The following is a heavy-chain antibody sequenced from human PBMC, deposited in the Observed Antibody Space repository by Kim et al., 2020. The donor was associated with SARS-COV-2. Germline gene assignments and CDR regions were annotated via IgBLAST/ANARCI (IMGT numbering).Heavy chain of an antibody. D-gene: IGHD5-12*01. CDR1: GFTFDDYA. V-gene: IGHV3-9*01. Sequence: SLRLSCAASGFTFDDYAMHWVRQAPGKGLEWVSGISWNSGSIGYADSVKGRFTISRDNAKNSLYLQMNSLRAEDTALYYCAKSGEMATITGYYYYYGM. CDR3: AKSGEMATITGYYYYYGM. CDR2: ISWNSGSI. J-gene: IGHJ6*01.